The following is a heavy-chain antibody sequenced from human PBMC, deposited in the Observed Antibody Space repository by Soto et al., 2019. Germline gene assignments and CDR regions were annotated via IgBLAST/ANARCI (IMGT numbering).Heavy chain of an antibody. D-gene: IGHD6-13*01. V-gene: IGHV4-30-2*01. CDR1: VGSISSGGYS. Sequence: QLQLQESGSGLVKPSQTLSLTCAVSVGSISSGGYSWSWIRQPPGKGLEWIGYIYHSGSTYYNPSLKSRVTISVDRSKNQFSLKLSSVTAADTAVYYCARGLNTAAALDYWGQGTLVTVSS. CDR3: ARGLNTAAALDY. CDR2: IYHSGST. J-gene: IGHJ4*02.